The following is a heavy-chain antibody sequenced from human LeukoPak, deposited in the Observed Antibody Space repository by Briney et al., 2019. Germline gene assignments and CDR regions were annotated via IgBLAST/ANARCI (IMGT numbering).Heavy chain of an antibody. D-gene: IGHD6-6*01. J-gene: IGHJ5*02. CDR3: ARLQGSSSRFRGIYWFDP. Sequence: SEPLSLTCTVSGGSISSSFWTWIRQPPGKGLEWIGYIYTGGSTNYNPSLQSRVTISLARSNDQFSLRLSSVTAADTAIYYCARLQGSSSRFRGIYWFDPWSQGTLVTVSS. V-gene: IGHV4-4*09. CDR1: GGSISSSF. CDR2: IYTGGST.